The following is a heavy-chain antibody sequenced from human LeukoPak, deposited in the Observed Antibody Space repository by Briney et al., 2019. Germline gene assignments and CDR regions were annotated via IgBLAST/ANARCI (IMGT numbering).Heavy chain of an antibody. CDR3: AREISYCSSTSCLGDY. Sequence: PGGSLRLSCAASGFTFSSYSMNWVRQAPGKGLEWVSSITSSSTYIYHADSVKDRFTISRDNAKNSLFLQMNSLRAEDTAVYFCAREISYCSSTSCLGDYWGQGTLVTVSS. D-gene: IGHD2-2*01. J-gene: IGHJ4*02. CDR1: GFTFSSYS. CDR2: ITSSSTYI. V-gene: IGHV3-21*01.